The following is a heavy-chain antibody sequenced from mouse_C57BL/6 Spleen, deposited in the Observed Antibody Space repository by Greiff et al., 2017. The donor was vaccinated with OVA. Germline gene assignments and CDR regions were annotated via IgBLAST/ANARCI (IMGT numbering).Heavy chain of an antibody. CDR1: GYTFTSYW. J-gene: IGHJ4*01. Sequence: QVQLKQPGAELVKPGASVKLSCKASGYTFTSYWMHWVKQRPGRGLEWIGRIDPHSGGTKYNEKFKSKATLTVDQPSSTAYMQLSSLTSEDSAVYYCARKRITTVWDAMDYWGQGTSVTVSS. V-gene: IGHV1-72*01. CDR2: IDPHSGGT. CDR3: ARKRITTVWDAMDY. D-gene: IGHD1-1*01.